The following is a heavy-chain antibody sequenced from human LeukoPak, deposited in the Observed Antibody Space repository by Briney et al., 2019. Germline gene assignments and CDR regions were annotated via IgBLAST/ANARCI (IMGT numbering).Heavy chain of an antibody. V-gene: IGHV4-34*01. D-gene: IGHD2-2*01. Sequence: SETLSLTCAVYGGSFSGYYWSWIRQPPGKGLEWIGEINHSGSTNYNPSLKSRVTISVDTSKNQFSLKLSSVTAADTAAYYCARAQLTRRPYYYYYMDVWGKGTTVTVSS. CDR2: INHSGST. CDR1: GGSFSGYY. CDR3: ARAQLTRRPYYYYYMDV. J-gene: IGHJ6*03.